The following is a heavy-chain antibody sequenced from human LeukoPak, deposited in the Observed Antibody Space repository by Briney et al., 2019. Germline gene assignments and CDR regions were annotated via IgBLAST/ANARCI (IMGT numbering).Heavy chain of an antibody. V-gene: IGHV4-39*07. Sequence: PSETLSLTCTVSGGSISSSSYYWGWIRQPPGKGLEWIGSIYYSGSTYYNPSLKSRVTISVDTSKNQFSLKLSSVTAADTAVYYCARDRLVAVAGTSPILSRGMDVWGQGTTVTVSS. J-gene: IGHJ6*02. D-gene: IGHD6-19*01. CDR2: IYYSGST. CDR1: GGSISSSSYY. CDR3: ARDRLVAVAGTSPILSRGMDV.